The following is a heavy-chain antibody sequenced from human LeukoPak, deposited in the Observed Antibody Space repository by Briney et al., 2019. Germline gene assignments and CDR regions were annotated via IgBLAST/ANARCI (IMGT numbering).Heavy chain of an antibody. CDR2: ISGSGGST. CDR3: AKASPVLLWFGELSY. D-gene: IGHD3-10*01. Sequence: GGSLRLSCAASGFTFSSYAMSWVRQSPGKGLEWVSAISGSGGSTYYADSVKGRFTISRGNSKNTLYLQMNSLRAEDTAVYYCAKASPVLLWFGELSYWGQGTLVTVSS. J-gene: IGHJ4*02. CDR1: GFTFSSYA. V-gene: IGHV3-23*01.